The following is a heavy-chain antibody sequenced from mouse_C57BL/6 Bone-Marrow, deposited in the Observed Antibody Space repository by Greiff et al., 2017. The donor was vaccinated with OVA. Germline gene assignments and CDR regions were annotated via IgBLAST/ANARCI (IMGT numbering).Heavy chain of an antibody. D-gene: IGHD2-12*01. CDR3: ARRGSYCTRGYYARDY. CDR1: GFSLNTSNMG. V-gene: IGHV8-12*01. Sequence: QVTLKVSGPGILQSSQTLSLTCSFSGFSLNTSNMGVRWIRQPSGKGLEWLAHIYWDDDKRYNPSLKSRLTISKHTSRNQLFLKSTSVYTADTATDYGARRGSYCTRGYYARDYWGQGTSVTVSS. CDR2: IYWDDDK. J-gene: IGHJ4*01.